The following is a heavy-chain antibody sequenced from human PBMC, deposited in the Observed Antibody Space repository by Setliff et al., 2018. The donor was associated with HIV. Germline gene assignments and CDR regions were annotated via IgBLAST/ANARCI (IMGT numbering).Heavy chain of an antibody. CDR1: GGSISSGSYF. J-gene: IGHJ3*02. Sequence: PSETLSLTCTVSGGSISSGSYFWTWIRQPAGKGLEWIGRIYTSGSTNYNPSLKSRVTISVDTSKNQFSLKLSSVTAADTAVYYCARADSGSYPGGAFDIWGQGTMVTVSS. CDR2: IYTSGST. CDR3: ARADSGSYPGGAFDI. V-gene: IGHV4-61*02. D-gene: IGHD1-26*01.